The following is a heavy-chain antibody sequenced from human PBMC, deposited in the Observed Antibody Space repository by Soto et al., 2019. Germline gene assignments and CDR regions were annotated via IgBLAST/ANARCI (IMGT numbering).Heavy chain of an antibody. CDR1: GYTFTSYA. CDR2: INAGNGNT. D-gene: IGHD4-17*01. CDR3: ARDYGDYLYDY. Sequence: ASVKVSCKASGYTFTSYAMHLMRQAPGQRLEWMGWINAGNGNTKYSQKFQGRVTITRDTSASTAYMELSSLRSEDTAVYYCARDYGDYLYDYGGQGTLVTVSS. V-gene: IGHV1-3*01. J-gene: IGHJ4*02.